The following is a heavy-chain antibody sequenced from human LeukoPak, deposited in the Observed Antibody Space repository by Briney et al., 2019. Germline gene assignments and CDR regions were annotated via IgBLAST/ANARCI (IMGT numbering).Heavy chain of an antibody. D-gene: IGHD6-19*01. J-gene: IGHJ3*02. V-gene: IGHV3-7*01. CDR1: GFTFSSYW. Sequence: GGSLRLSCAASGFTFSSYWMSWVRQAPGKGLEWVANIKQDGSEKYYVDSVKGRFTISRDNAKNSLYLQMNSLRAEGTAVYYCAREYEWLASDAFDIWGQGTMVTVSS. CDR2: IKQDGSEK. CDR3: AREYEWLASDAFDI.